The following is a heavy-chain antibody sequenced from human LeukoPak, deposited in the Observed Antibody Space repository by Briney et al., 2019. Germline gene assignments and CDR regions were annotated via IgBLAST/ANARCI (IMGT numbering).Heavy chain of an antibody. CDR2: FHYPGST. CDR1: GGSNSIYY. D-gene: IGHD6-19*01. Sequence: SETLSLTCTVSGGSNSIYYWTWIRQPPGKGLEWIGYFHYPGSTKYNPSLKIRVTISAGTSKNQFSLNLTSVTAADTAVYYCVRDNMAGLDVWGQGTMVTVSA. CDR3: VRDNMAGLDV. J-gene: IGHJ3*01. V-gene: IGHV4-59*01.